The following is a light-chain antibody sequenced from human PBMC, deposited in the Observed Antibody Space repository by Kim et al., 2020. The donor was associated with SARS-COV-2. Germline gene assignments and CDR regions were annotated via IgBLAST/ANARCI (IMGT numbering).Light chain of an antibody. CDR3: QSYDSSRVV. Sequence: QSVLTQPPSVSGAPGQRVTISCTGSSSNIGAGYDVHWYQQLPGTAPKLLIYGNSNRPSGVPDRFSGSKSGTSASLAITGLQAEDEADYYCQSYDSSRVVFGGETQLTVL. CDR1: SSNIGAGYD. V-gene: IGLV1-40*01. J-gene: IGLJ2*01. CDR2: GNS.